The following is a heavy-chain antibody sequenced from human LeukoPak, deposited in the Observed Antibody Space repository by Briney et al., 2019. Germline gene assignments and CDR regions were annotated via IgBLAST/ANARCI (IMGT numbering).Heavy chain of an antibody. CDR1: GGSISSSSYY. CDR2: IYYSGST. CDR3: ARDCSSTSCYTSGVRAFDI. Sequence: SETLSLTCTVSGGSISSSSYYWGWIHQPPGKGLEWIGSIYYSGSTYYNPSLKSRVTISVDTSKNQFSLKLSSVTAADTAVYYCARDCSSTSCYTSGVRAFDIWGQGTMVTVSS. D-gene: IGHD2-2*02. J-gene: IGHJ3*02. V-gene: IGHV4-39*07.